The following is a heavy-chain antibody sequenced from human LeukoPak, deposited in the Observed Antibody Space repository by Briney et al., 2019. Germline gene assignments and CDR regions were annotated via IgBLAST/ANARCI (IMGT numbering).Heavy chain of an antibody. V-gene: IGHV4-59*08. CDR2: IYYSGST. J-gene: IGHJ4*02. CDR1: GGSISSYY. CDR3: ARLGITGTIINDY. D-gene: IGHD1/OR15-1a*01. Sequence: SETLSLTCTVSGGSISSYYWSWIRQPPGKGLEWIGYIYYSGSTNYNPSLKSRVTISVDTSKNQFSLKLSSVTAADTAVYYCARLGITGTIINDYWGQGTLVTVSS.